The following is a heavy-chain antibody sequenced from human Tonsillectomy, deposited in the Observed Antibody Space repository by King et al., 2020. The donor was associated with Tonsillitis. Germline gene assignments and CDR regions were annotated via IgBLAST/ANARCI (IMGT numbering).Heavy chain of an antibody. D-gene: IGHD6-19*01. Sequence: VQLVESGGGVVQPGRSLRLSCAASGFTFSSYAMHWVRQAPGKGLEWVAVISYDGSNKYYADSVKGRFTISRDNSKNTLYLQMNSLRAEDTAVYYCAREIAVGDTWGLDYWGQGTLVTVSS. J-gene: IGHJ4*02. CDR2: ISYDGSNK. V-gene: IGHV3-30*04. CDR3: AREIAVGDTWGLDY. CDR1: GFTFSSYA.